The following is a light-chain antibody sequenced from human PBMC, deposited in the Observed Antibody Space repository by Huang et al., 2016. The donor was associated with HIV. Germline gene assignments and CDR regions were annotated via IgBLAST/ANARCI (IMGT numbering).Light chain of an antibody. V-gene: IGKV3-11*01. J-gene: IGKJ4*01. CDR2: DAS. CDR3: QQRSNWPLT. Sequence: EIVLTQSPATLSLSPGERATLSCRASQSVGSYFAWYQQKPGQAPSLLLYDASNRATGIPARFSGSGSGTDFTLTISSLEPEDFAVYYCQQRSNWPLTFGGGTKVEIK. CDR1: QSVGSY.